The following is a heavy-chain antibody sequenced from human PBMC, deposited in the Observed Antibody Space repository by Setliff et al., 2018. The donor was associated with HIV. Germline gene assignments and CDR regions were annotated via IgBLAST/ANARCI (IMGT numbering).Heavy chain of an antibody. J-gene: IGHJ4*02. CDR3: ARGRGSSSSWPIDY. CDR1: GGSSSNYS. CDR2: IYNTGST. Sequence: PSETLSLTCPVSGGSSSNYSWTWNRQHPGKGLEWIGYIYNTGSTYHRPSFESRVTISIDTSKNQFSLKLSSVTAAVTAVYFCARGRGSSSSWPIDYWGQGTLVTVSS. V-gene: IGHV4-59*06. D-gene: IGHD6-13*01.